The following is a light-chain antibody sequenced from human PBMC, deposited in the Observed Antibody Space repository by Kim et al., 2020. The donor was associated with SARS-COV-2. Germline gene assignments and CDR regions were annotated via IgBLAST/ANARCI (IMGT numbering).Light chain of an antibody. J-gene: IGKJ2*01. CDR2: IAS. CDR3: QQDGNTPYT. CDR1: QRVSSGY. V-gene: IGKV3-20*01. Sequence: LAPGSTAPLSCTASQRVSSGYVAWYQQKHGQSPRLLIYIASSRAAGVPARVSGGGTGTAFTLTIIRLEPEDFAVYYYQQDGNTPYTFGQGTKLEI.